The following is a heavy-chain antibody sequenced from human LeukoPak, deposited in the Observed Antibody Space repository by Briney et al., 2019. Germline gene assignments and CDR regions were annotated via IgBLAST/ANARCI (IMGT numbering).Heavy chain of an antibody. D-gene: IGHD3-22*01. CDR1: GFTFSSYS. Sequence: AGGPLRLSCAASGFTFSSYSMNCVRQAPGKGLEWVSSISSSSSHIYYADSVTGRFTIFRDNAKNSLYLQMNRLRAEDTAVYYCARDPEYYDSSGYGDYWGQGTLVTVSS. V-gene: IGHV3-21*01. CDR2: ISSSSSHI. CDR3: ARDPEYYDSSGYGDY. J-gene: IGHJ4*02.